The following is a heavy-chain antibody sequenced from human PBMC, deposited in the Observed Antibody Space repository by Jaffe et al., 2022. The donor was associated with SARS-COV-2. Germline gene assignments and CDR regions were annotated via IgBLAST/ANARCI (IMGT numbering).Heavy chain of an antibody. CDR3: ARLDSSGYWKPGAPSDY. J-gene: IGHJ4*02. D-gene: IGHD3-22*01. CDR1: GGSISSYY. V-gene: IGHV4-59*01. Sequence: QVQLQESGPGLVKPSETLSLTCTVSGGSISSYYWSWIRQPPGKGLEWIGYIYYSGSTNYNPSLKSRVTISVDTSKNQFSLKLSSVTAADTAVYYCARLDSSGYWKPGAPSDYWGQGTLVTVSS. CDR2: IYYSGST.